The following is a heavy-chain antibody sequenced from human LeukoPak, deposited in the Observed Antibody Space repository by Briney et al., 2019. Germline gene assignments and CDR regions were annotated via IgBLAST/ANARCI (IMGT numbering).Heavy chain of an antibody. V-gene: IGHV3-21*01. CDR3: AREALYSSGWGEDY. CDR1: GFTFSSYS. J-gene: IGHJ4*02. D-gene: IGHD6-19*01. CDR2: ISSSSSYI. Sequence: PGGSLRLSCSASGFTFSSYSMNWLRQAPGKGLDWVSSISSSSSYIYYADSVKGRFTISRDNAKNSLYLQMNSLRAEDTAVYYCAREALYSSGWGEDYWGQGTLVTVSS.